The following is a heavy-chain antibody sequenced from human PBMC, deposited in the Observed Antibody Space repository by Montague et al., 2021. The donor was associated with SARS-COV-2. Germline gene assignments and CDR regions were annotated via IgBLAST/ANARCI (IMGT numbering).Heavy chain of an antibody. CDR1: GGPISSYY. Sequence: SETLSLTCTVSGGPISSYYWSWIRQPPGKGLEWIGYIYYSGSTNYNPSLKSRVTISVDTSKNQFSLKLSSVTAADTAVYYCARHELELPPGLSGYDGFDYWGQGTLVTVSS. V-gene: IGHV4-59*08. J-gene: IGHJ4*02. CDR2: IYYSGST. D-gene: IGHD5-12*01. CDR3: ARHELELPPGLSGYDGFDY.